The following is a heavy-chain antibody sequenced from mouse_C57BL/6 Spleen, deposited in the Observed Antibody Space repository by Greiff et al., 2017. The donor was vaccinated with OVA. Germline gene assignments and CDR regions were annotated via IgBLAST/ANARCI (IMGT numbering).Heavy chain of an antibody. CDR3: ARAYGYDRAMDY. D-gene: IGHD2-2*01. CDR2: ISDGGSYT. J-gene: IGHJ4*01. Sequence: EVNLVESGGGLVKPGGSLKLSCAASGFTFSSYAMSWVRQTPEKRLEWVATISDGGSYTYYPDNVKGRFTISRDNAKNNLYLQMSHLKSEDTAMYYCARAYGYDRAMDYWGQGTSVTVSS. V-gene: IGHV5-4*03. CDR1: GFTFSSYA.